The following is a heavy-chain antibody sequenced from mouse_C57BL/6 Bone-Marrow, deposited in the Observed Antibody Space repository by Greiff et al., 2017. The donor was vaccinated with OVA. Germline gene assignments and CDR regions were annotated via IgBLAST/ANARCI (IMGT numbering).Heavy chain of an antibody. CDR3: AREGSYFDY. J-gene: IGHJ2*01. V-gene: IGHV3-6*01. CDR1: GYSITSGYY. CDR2: ISYDGSN. Sequence: DVQLQESGPGLVKPSQSLSLTCSVTGYSITSGYYWNWIRQFPGNKLEWMGYISYDGSNNYNPSLKNRISITRDTSKKQFFLKLNSVTTEDTATYYCAREGSYFDYWGQGTTLTVSS.